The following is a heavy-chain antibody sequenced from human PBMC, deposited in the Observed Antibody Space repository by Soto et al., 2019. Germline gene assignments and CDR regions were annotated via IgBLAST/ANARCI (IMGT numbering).Heavy chain of an antibody. CDR3: AKGPPLDYYDSSGYSDY. J-gene: IGHJ4*02. CDR2: ISGSGGST. Sequence: GGSLRLSCAASGFTFSSYAMSWVRQAPGKGLEWVSAISGSGGSTYYADSVKGRFTISRDNSKNTLYLQMNSLRAEDTAVYYCAKGPPLDYYDSSGYSDYWGQGTLVTVSS. CDR1: GFTFSSYA. D-gene: IGHD3-22*01. V-gene: IGHV3-23*01.